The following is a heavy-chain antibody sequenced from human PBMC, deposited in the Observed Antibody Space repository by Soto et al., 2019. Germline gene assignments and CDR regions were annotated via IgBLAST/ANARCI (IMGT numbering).Heavy chain of an antibody. J-gene: IGHJ4*02. D-gene: IGHD6-19*01. CDR3: ARVHKAYSSGWFPSQAFDY. CDR2: IWYDGSNK. Sequence: PGGVLRLSCAASGFTFSSYGMHWGRPAPGKGLEWVAVIWYDGSNKYYADSVKGRFTISRDNSKNTLYLQMNSLRAEDTAVYYCARVHKAYSSGWFPSQAFDYWGQGTLVTVSS. V-gene: IGHV3-33*01. CDR1: GFTFSSYG.